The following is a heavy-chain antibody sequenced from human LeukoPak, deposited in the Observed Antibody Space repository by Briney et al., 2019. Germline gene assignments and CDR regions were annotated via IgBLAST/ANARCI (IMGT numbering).Heavy chain of an antibody. CDR3: ARDRGDSSGWFFDF. V-gene: IGHV3-33*01. D-gene: IGHD6-13*01. J-gene: IGHJ4*02. CDR2: VWYDGNDK. CDR1: GFTFSSYG. Sequence: PGRSLRLSCAASGFTFSSYGMHWVRQAPGKGLEWVAVVWYDGNDKYYADSVKGRFTISRDNSKNTLYVQMNSLRVEDTAVYYCARDRGDSSGWFFDFWGQGTLVTVSS.